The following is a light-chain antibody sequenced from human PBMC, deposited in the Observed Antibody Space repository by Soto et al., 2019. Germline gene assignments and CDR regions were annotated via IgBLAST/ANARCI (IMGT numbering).Light chain of an antibody. V-gene: IGKV1-5*03. Sequence: DIQMTQSPSTLSASVGDRVTITCRASQSISSWLAWYQQKPGKAPKLLIYKASNLESGVPSRFSGSGSGTEFTLTINSLQPDDFATYYCQQYKSFPLTFGGGTKVDIK. J-gene: IGKJ4*01. CDR1: QSISSW. CDR3: QQYKSFPLT. CDR2: KAS.